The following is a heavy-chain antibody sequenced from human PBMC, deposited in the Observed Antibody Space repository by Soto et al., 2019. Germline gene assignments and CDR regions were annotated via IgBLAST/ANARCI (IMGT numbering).Heavy chain of an antibody. D-gene: IGHD2-2*01. Sequence: GGSLRLSCAASGFTFSSYGMHWVRQAPGKGLEWVAVISYDGSTKYYADSVKGRFTISRDNSQNTLYLQMYSLRAEDTGVYYCARDATTWAVNWFDPWGQGTLVTVSS. CDR1: GFTFSSYG. V-gene: IGHV3-30*03. CDR2: ISYDGSTK. J-gene: IGHJ5*02. CDR3: ARDATTWAVNWFDP.